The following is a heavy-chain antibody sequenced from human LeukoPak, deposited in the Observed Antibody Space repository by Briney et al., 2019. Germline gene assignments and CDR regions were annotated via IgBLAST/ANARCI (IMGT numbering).Heavy chain of an antibody. CDR3: AREYRPYIRPATKLDY. CDR1: GFTFSSYW. Sequence: PGGSLRLSCAASGFTFSSYWMSWVRQAPGKGRQWIGEIDQSGSTKYNPSLKSRVTISVDTSKNQFSLKLRSVTAADTAVYYCAREYRPYIRPATKLDYWGQGTLVTVSS. J-gene: IGHJ4*02. D-gene: IGHD2-2*01. CDR2: IDQSGST. V-gene: IGHV4-34*01.